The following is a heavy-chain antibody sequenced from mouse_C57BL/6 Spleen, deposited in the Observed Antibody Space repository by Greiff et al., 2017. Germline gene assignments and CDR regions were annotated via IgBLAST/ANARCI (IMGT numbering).Heavy chain of an antibody. CDR1: GYTFTDYY. Sequence: EVQLQQSGPELVKPGASVKISCKASGYTFTDYYMNWVKQSHGKSLEWIGDINPNNGGTSYNQKFKGKATLTVDKSSSTAYMELRSLTSEDSAVYYCALLWSNFDWWGQGTTLTVSS. D-gene: IGHD1-1*02. V-gene: IGHV1-26*01. CDR2: INPNNGGT. CDR3: ALLWSNFDW. J-gene: IGHJ2*01.